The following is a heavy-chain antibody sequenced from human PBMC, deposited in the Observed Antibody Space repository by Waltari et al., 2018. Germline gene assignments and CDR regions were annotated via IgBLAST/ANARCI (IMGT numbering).Heavy chain of an antibody. CDR3: ARGTFHNIPTPDY. CDR2: INPCGGST. D-gene: IGHD3-16*01. V-gene: IGHV1-46*01. Sequence: QVQLVQSGAEVKKPGASVKVSCKASGYTFTSYYMHWVRQAPGQGLEWMGRINPCGGSTSYEQKFPGRVTMTRDTSTSTVYMELSSLRSDDTAVYYCARGTFHNIPTPDYWGQGTLVTVSS. J-gene: IGHJ4*02. CDR1: GYTFTSYY.